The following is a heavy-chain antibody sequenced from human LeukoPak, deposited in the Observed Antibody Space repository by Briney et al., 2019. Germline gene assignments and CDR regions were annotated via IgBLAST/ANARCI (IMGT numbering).Heavy chain of an antibody. D-gene: IGHD3-22*01. J-gene: IGHJ4*02. CDR3: ARGRYYYDSSGYYDY. CDR2: IYYSGST. Sequence: PSETLSLTCTVSGGSISSGGYYWSWIRQHPGKGLEWIGCIYYSGSTYYNPSLKSRVTISVDTSKNQFSLKLSSVTAADTAVYYCARGRYYYDSSGYYDYWGQGTLVTVSS. CDR1: GGSISSGGYY. V-gene: IGHV4-31*03.